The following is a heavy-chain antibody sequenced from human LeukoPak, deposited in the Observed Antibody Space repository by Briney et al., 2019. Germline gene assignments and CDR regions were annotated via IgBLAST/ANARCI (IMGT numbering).Heavy chain of an antibody. D-gene: IGHD3-22*01. CDR2: IDIAGDT. Sequence: PGGSLRLSCAPSVFTFSSYDMHWVREAPAKGLERVSAIDIAGDTYYPGSVTGRFTICRENARNSLYLQMSSLRAGDTAVYYCARVPSDSSGFAYYFDFWGQGTLVTVSS. CDR3: ARVPSDSSGFAYYFDF. CDR1: VFTFSSYD. V-gene: IGHV3-13*01. J-gene: IGHJ4*02.